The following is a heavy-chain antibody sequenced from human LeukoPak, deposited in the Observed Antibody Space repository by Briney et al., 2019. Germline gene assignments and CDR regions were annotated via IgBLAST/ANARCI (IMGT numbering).Heavy chain of an antibody. D-gene: IGHD5-24*01. Sequence: ASVKVSFKASGYTFTTYYMHWVRQAPGQGLEWMGLISPSSGSTSYAQKFQGRITMTRDTSTSTVYMELSSLRSEDTAVFYCARALDRWFDFWGQGTLVTVSS. CDR3: ARALDRWFDF. J-gene: IGHJ4*02. V-gene: IGHV1-46*01. CDR2: ISPSSGST. CDR1: GYTFTTYY.